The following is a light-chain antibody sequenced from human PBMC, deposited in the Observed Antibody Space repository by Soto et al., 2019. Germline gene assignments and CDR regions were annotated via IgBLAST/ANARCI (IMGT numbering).Light chain of an antibody. V-gene: IGLV4-60*03. CDR1: SGHSSNI. CDR2: LEGSGGY. CDR3: ETWDSNSRV. Sequence: QLVLTQSSSASASLGSSVKLTCTLSSGHSSNIIAWHHQQPGKAPRYLMRLEGSGGYNKGSGVPDRFSGSSSGADRYLTISNLQSEDEAEYYCETWDSNSRVFGGGTKVTVL. J-gene: IGLJ2*01.